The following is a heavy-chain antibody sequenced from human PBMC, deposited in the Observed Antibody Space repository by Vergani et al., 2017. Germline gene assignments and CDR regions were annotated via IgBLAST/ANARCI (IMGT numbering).Heavy chain of an antibody. J-gene: IGHJ6*03. V-gene: IGHV5-51*03. CDR3: ARRGRXSSSDGYYYYYMDV. D-gene: IGHD6-6*01. CDR1: GYSFTSYW. CDR2: IYPGDSDT. Sequence: EVQLVQSGAEVKKPGESVKISCKGSGYSFTSYWIGWVRQMPGKGLEWMGIIYPGDSDTRYSPSFQGQVTISADKSISTAYLQWSSLKASDTAMYYCARRGRXSSSDGYYYYYMDVWGKGTTVTVSS.